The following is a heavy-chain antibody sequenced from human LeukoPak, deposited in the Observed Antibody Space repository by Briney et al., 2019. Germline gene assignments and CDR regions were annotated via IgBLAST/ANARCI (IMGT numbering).Heavy chain of an antibody. CDR1: GFTFSNYA. CDR3: ARAQLGSSGSTY. D-gene: IGHD1-26*01. CDR2: ISYDGSNK. J-gene: IGHJ4*02. V-gene: IGHV3-30*04. Sequence: GGSLRLSCAASGFTFSNYAMHWVRQAPGKGLEWVAVISYDGSNKYYADSVKGRFTISRDNSKNTLYLQMNSLRAEDTAVYYCARAQLGSSGSTYWGQGTLVTVSS.